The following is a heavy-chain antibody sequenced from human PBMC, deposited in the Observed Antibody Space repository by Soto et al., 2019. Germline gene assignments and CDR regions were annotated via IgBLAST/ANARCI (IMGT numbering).Heavy chain of an antibody. CDR3: ARVGQLLMGQKGWFDP. CDR2: IYYSGST. D-gene: IGHD6-6*01. J-gene: IGHJ5*02. V-gene: IGHV4-30-4*01. Sequence: SETLSLTXTVSGGSISSGDYYWSWIRQPPGKGLEWIGYIYYSGSTYYNPSLKSRVTISVDTSKNQFSLKLSSVTAADTAVYYCARVGQLLMGQKGWFDPWGQGTLVTVSS. CDR1: GGSISSGDYY.